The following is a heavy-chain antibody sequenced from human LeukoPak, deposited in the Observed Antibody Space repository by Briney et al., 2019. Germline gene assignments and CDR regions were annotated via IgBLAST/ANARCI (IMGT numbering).Heavy chain of an antibody. D-gene: IGHD5-12*01. CDR1: RGSISGSIRSYY. CDR2: ISSGGSV. V-gene: IGHV4-4*09. Sequence: SETLSLTCTVSRGSISGSIRSYYWSWLRQPPGKGLEWIGYISSGGSVNDNPSLRSRVTISVDTSKNQFFLNLSSVSAADTAVYYCARIPLGYSGAYYFDYWGQGTLVTVSP. CDR3: ARIPLGYSGAYYFDY. J-gene: IGHJ4*02.